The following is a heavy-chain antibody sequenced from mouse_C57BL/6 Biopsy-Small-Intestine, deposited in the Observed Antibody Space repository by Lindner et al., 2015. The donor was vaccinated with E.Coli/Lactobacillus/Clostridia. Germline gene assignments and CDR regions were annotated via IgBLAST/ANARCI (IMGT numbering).Heavy chain of an antibody. CDR3: IRRDFDY. V-gene: IGHV1-84*01. CDR1: GYIFTDYY. J-gene: IGHJ2*01. Sequence: VQLQESGPELVKPGASVKISCKASGYIFTDYYISWVKQRPGQGLEWIGWIYPGSNYTDYNEKFRGKATLTVDNFSSTAYMLLSSLISEDSAVYFCIRRDFDYWGQGTALTVSS. CDR2: IYPGSNYT.